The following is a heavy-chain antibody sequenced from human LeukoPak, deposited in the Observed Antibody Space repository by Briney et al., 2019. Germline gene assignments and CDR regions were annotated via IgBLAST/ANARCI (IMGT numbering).Heavy chain of an antibody. Sequence: GASVKVSCKASGCTFSNYAVSWVRQAPGQGLEWMGGFIPVFGPANYAQKFQGRVTITADESTSTAYMGLSSLRSEDTAVYYCARAGEVYNSGSYLEYWGQGILVTVSS. J-gene: IGHJ4*02. D-gene: IGHD6-19*01. CDR2: FIPVFGPA. CDR3: ARAGEVYNSGSYLEY. V-gene: IGHV1-69*13. CDR1: GCTFSNYA.